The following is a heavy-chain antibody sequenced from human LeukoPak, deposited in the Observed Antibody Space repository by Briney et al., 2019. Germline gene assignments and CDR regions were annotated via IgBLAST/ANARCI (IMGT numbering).Heavy chain of an antibody. D-gene: IGHD3-22*01. Sequence: GASVKVSCKASGYTFTSYYMHWVRQAPGQGLEWMGIINPSGGSTSYAQKFQGRVTMTRDTSTSTAYMELRSLRSDDTAVYYCARTVTYYYDSSGYYYFDYWGQGTLVTVSS. J-gene: IGHJ4*02. V-gene: IGHV1-46*01. CDR3: ARTVTYYYDSSGYYYFDY. CDR1: GYTFTSYY. CDR2: INPSGGST.